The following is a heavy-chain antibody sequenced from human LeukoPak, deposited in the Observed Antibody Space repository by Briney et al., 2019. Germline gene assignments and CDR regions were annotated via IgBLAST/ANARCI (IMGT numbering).Heavy chain of an antibody. Sequence: LPGGSLRLSCAVSGFTFDDYAMHWVRQVPGKGLEWVSGINWNSDSIGYADSVKGRFTTSRDNAKNSLYLQMNSLRAEDTAVYYCARDLGDTAMVPNDYWGQGTLVTVSS. J-gene: IGHJ4*02. CDR3: ARDLGDTAMVPNDY. CDR1: GFTFDDYA. CDR2: INWNSDSI. V-gene: IGHV3-9*01. D-gene: IGHD5-18*01.